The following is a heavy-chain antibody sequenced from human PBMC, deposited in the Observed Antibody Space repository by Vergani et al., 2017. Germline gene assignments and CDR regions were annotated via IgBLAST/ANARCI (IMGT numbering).Heavy chain of an antibody. CDR3: ARGVRGGSGWYYYYYGMDV. V-gene: IGHV4-59*01. CDR1: GGPISSYY. CDR2: IYYCGGT. D-gene: IGHD6-19*01. Sequence: QVQLQESGPGLVKPSETLSLTCTVSGGPISSYYWSWIRQPPGKGLEWIGYIYYCGGTNYNPSLKSRVTISVDTSKNQFSLKLSSVTAADTAVYYCARGVRGGSGWYYYYYGMDVWGQGTTVTVSS. J-gene: IGHJ6*02.